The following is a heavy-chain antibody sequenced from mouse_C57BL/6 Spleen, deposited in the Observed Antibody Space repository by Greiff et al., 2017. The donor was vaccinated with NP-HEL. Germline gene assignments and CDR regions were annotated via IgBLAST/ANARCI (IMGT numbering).Heavy chain of an antibody. Sequence: EVQLQESGPGLVKPSQSLSLTCSVTGYSITSGYYWNWIRQFPGNKLEWMGYISYDGSNNYNPSLKNRISITRDTSKNQFFLKLNSVTTEDTATYYCARVGYDYDGYYYAMDYWGQGTSVTVSS. CDR2: ISYDGSN. V-gene: IGHV3-6*01. D-gene: IGHD2-4*01. CDR3: ARVGYDYDGYYYAMDY. J-gene: IGHJ4*01. CDR1: GYSITSGYY.